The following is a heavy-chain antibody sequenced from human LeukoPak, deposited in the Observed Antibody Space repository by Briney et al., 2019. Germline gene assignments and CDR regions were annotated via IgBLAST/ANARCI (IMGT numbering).Heavy chain of an antibody. J-gene: IGHJ4*02. CDR1: GFTFSSYA. CDR3: ARSGSSWVFDY. V-gene: IGHV3-64*01. Sequence: GGSLRLSCAASGFTFSSYAMHWVRQAPGKGLEYVSAISSNGGSTYYANSVKGRFTISRDNSKNTLYLQMGSLRAEDMAVYYCARSGSSWVFDYWGQGTLVTVST. CDR2: ISSNGGST. D-gene: IGHD6-13*01.